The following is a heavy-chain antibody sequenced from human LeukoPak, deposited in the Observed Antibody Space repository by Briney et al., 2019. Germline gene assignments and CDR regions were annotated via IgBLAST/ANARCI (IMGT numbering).Heavy chain of an antibody. J-gene: IGHJ4*02. CDR2: IYGGGST. CDR3: ARGGRSTYFDWSPDY. D-gene: IGHD3-9*01. CDR1: GFTVSSNY. V-gene: IGHV3-53*01. Sequence: GGSLRLSCAASGFTVSSNYMSWVRQAPGKGLEWVSVIYGGGSTYYADSVKGRFTISRDNARNSLFLQMNSLRTEDTAVYYCARGGRSTYFDWSPDYWGQGTLVTVSS.